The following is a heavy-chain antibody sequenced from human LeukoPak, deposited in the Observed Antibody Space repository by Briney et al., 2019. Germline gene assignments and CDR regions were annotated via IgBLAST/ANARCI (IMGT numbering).Heavy chain of an antibody. CDR3: ARARYSGHFDY. V-gene: IGHV4-39*07. Sequence: SETLSLTCTVSGGSISSSSYYWGWIRQPPGKGLEWIGSIYYSGSTYYNPSLKSRVTISVDTSKNQFSLKLSSVTAADTAVYYCARARYSGHFDYWGQGTLVTVSS. CDR2: IYYSGST. J-gene: IGHJ4*02. CDR1: GGSISSSSYY. D-gene: IGHD6-13*01.